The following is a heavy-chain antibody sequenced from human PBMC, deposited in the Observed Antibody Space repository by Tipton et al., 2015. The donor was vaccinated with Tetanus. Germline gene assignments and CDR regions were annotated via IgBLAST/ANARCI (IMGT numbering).Heavy chain of an antibody. CDR1: GYNFATFW. J-gene: IGHJ5*02. CDR2: IYPGGSGSDV. CDR3: ARHGWGSAYSWFVP. Sequence: QLVKSGAEVKKPGESMKISCKASGYNFATFWIGWVRQKTGKGLEWMGSIYPGGSGSDVRYSPTFEGQVTISVDRLTTTAFLQWVRLKVSEIGIYYCARHGWGSAYSWFVPWGQGTQVPVSS. D-gene: IGHD3-10*01. V-gene: IGHV5-51*01.